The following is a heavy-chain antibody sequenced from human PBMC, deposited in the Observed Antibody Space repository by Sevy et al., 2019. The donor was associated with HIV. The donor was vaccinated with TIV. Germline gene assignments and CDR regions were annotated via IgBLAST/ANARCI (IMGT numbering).Heavy chain of an antibody. CDR3: ARVVETTVIFYGMDV. Sequence: GGSLRLSCAASGFTFSSYAMHWVRQAPGKGLEWVAVISYDGSNKYYADSVKGRFTISRDNSKNTLYLQMNSLRAEDTAVYYCARVVETTVIFYGMDVWGQGTTVTVSS. CDR1: GFTFSSYA. CDR2: ISYDGSNK. J-gene: IGHJ6*02. V-gene: IGHV3-30*04. D-gene: IGHD4-17*01.